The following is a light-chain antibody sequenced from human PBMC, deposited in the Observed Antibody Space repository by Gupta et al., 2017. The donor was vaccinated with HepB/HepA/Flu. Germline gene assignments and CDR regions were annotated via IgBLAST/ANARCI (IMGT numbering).Light chain of an antibody. CDR3: QQRSNWPLFT. CDR1: QSVGTY. Sequence: ENVLTPSPATLSLSPGERATLSCRATQSVGTYLAWYQHKPGQAPRLLIYDASNRAPGIPARFSGSGSGTDFTLTLSSLEPEDFAVYYCQQRSNWPLFTFGPGTKVDIK. J-gene: IGKJ3*01. CDR2: DAS. V-gene: IGKV3-11*01.